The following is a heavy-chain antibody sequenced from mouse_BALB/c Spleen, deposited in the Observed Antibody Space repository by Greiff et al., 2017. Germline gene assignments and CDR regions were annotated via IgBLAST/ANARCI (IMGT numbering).Heavy chain of an antibody. D-gene: IGHD2-1*01. CDR1: GYSITSGYY. Sequence: ESGPGLVKPSQSLSLTCSVTGYSITSGYYWNWIRQFPGNKLEWMGYISYDGSNNYNPSLKNRISITRDTSKNQFFLKLNSVTTEDTATYYCARVRNYTPDYYAMDYWGQGTSVTVSS. V-gene: IGHV3-6*02. J-gene: IGHJ4*01. CDR2: ISYDGSN. CDR3: ARVRNYTPDYYAMDY.